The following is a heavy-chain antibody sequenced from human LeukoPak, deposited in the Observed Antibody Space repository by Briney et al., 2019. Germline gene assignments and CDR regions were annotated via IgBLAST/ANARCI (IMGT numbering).Heavy chain of an antibody. D-gene: IGHD7-27*01. CDR1: GFTFSSYA. J-gene: IGHJ3*02. Sequence: GGSLRLSCAASGFTFSSYAMSWVRQAPGKGPEWVSTFSGSAGRAYYADSVKGRFTISRDNSKNTLYLQMNSLRAEDTAVYHCAKVTWGNDAFDIWGQGTTVTVSS. V-gene: IGHV3-23*01. CDR3: AKVTWGNDAFDI. CDR2: FSGSAGRA.